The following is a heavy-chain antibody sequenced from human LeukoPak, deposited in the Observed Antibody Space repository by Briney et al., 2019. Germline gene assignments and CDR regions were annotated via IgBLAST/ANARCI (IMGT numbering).Heavy chain of an antibody. D-gene: IGHD3-16*01. CDR3: AILTGRWGVSGR. V-gene: IGHV3-30*04. CDR1: GFTFSSYA. J-gene: IGHJ4*02. Sequence: PGGSLRLSCAASGFTFSSYAMHWVRQAPGKGLEWVAVISYDGSNKYYADSVKGRFTISRDNSKNTLYLQMNSLRAEDTAVYYCAILTGRWGVSGRWGQGTLVTVSS. CDR2: ISYDGSNK.